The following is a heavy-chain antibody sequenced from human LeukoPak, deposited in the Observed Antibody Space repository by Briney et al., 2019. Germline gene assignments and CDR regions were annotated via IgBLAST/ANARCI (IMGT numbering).Heavy chain of an antibody. CDR2: INSDGSST. CDR1: GFTFSSYW. D-gene: IGHD2-2*01. J-gene: IGHJ4*02. CDR3: ARGYCSSTGCHDYYFDY. Sequence: GGSLRLSCAASGFTFSSYWMHWVRQAPGKGLVWVSRINSDGSSTSYADSVKGRSTLSRDNAKNTLYLQMNSLRAEDTAVYYCARGYCSSTGCHDYYFDYWGQGTLVTVSS. V-gene: IGHV3-74*01.